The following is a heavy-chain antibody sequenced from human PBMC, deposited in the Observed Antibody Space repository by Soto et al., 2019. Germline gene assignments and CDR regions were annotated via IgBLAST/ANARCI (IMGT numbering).Heavy chain of an antibody. V-gene: IGHV2-26*04. Sequence: QVTVKESGPVLVKPTETLTLTCTVSGFSLSNAGLCVSWIRQPPGKALEWLAHIFSNDEKSYSTALKSRLTISKDTSKSQVVLTMTNMDPVDTATYYCASKYSTSWYWFDPWGHGTLVTVSS. CDR1: GFSLSNAGLC. CDR3: ASKYSTSWYWFDP. D-gene: IGHD6-13*01. CDR2: IFSNDEK. J-gene: IGHJ5*02.